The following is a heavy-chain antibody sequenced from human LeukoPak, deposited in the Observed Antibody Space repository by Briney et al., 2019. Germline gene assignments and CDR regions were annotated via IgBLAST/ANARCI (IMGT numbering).Heavy chain of an antibody. Sequence: GRSLRLSCAASGFTFSSYSMNWVRQAPGKGLEWVSAISGSGGSTYYADSVKGRFTISRDNSKNTLYLQMNSLRAEDTAVYYCAKWVGSWYMVFDYWGQGTLVTVSS. CDR2: ISGSGGST. J-gene: IGHJ4*02. CDR1: GFTFSSYS. D-gene: IGHD6-13*01. CDR3: AKWVGSWYMVFDY. V-gene: IGHV3-23*01.